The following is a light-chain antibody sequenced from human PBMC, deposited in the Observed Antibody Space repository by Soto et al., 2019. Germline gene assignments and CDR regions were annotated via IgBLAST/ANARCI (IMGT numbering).Light chain of an antibody. V-gene: IGLV2-14*01. CDR3: SSYTSSSTYV. J-gene: IGLJ1*01. Sequence: QSVLTQPASVSGSPGQSITISCTGTSSDVGGHNYVSWYQQHPGRAPKLMIYEVSNRPSGVSNRFSGSKSGNTASLTISGLQPEDEADYYCSSYTSSSTYVFGTGPNVTVL. CDR1: SSDVGGHNY. CDR2: EVS.